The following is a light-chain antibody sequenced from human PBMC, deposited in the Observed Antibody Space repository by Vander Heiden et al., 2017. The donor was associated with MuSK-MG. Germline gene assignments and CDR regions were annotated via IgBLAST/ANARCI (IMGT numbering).Light chain of an antibody. Sequence: EIVLTQSPATLSLSPGERATLSCRASQSVSSYLAWYQQKPGQAPRLLIYDASNRATGIKARFSGSGYGTDVTLTIISREPEDFEVYYCQQRSNGHAGVTFGQGTLLDIK. CDR3: QQRSNGHAGVT. CDR2: DAS. J-gene: IGKJ5*01. CDR1: QSVSSY. V-gene: IGKV3-11*01.